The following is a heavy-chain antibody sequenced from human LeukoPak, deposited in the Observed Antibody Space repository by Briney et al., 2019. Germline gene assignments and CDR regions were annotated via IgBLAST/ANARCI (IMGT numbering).Heavy chain of an antibody. V-gene: IGHV3-74*03. CDR1: GFTFNSYW. CDR2: INRDGSTT. D-gene: IGHD3-10*01. Sequence: GGSLRLSCAASGFTFNSYWMHWVRQAPGKGLVGVSRINRDGSTTKYADSVKGRFTVSRDNAKNTLNLQMNSLRAEDTAVYYCARDKKSGESSEIDYWGQGTLVTVSS. CDR3: ARDKKSGESSEIDY. J-gene: IGHJ4*02.